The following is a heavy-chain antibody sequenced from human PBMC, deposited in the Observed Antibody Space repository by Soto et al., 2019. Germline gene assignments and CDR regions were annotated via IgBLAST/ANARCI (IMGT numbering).Heavy chain of an antibody. J-gene: IGHJ6*02. D-gene: IGHD2-2*01. Sequence: ASVKVSCKASGYTFTSYGISWVRQAPGQGFEWMGWISAYNGNTNYAQKLQGRVTMTTDTSTSTAYMELRSLRSDDTAVYYCARNCISTSCYPYYYGMDVWGQGTTVTVS. CDR1: GYTFTSYG. V-gene: IGHV1-18*01. CDR2: ISAYNGNT. CDR3: ARNCISTSCYPYYYGMDV.